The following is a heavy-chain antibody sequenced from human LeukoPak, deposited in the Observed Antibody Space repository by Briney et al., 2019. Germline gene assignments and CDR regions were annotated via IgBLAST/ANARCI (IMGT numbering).Heavy chain of an antibody. V-gene: IGHV4-39*01. D-gene: IGHD5-18*01. Sequence: PSERLSLTCTVSGGSISSSSYYWGWIRQPPGKGLEWIGSIYYSGFTYYNPSLKSRVTISVDTSKNQFSLKLSSVTAADTAVYYCAKSLPGYSNVDFWGQGTLVIVSS. CDR3: AKSLPGYSNVDF. J-gene: IGHJ4*02. CDR1: GGSISSSSYY. CDR2: IYYSGFT.